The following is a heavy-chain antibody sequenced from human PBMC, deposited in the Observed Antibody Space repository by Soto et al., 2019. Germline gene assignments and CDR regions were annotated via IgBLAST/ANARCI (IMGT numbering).Heavy chain of an antibody. CDR1: GGSFSGYY. CDR2: INHSGST. V-gene: IGHV4-34*01. D-gene: IGHD3-10*01. Sequence: QVQLQQWGAGLLKPSETLSLTCAVYGGSFSGYYWSWIRQPPGKGLEWIGEINHSGSTNYNPSLKGRVTISVDTSKNQFSLKLSSVTAADTAVYYCARVDKNRFGYYGMDVWGQGTTVTVSS. J-gene: IGHJ6*02. CDR3: ARVDKNRFGYYGMDV.